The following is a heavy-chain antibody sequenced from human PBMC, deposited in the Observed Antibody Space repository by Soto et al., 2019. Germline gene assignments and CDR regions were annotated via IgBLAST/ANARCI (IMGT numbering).Heavy chain of an antibody. CDR3: ARDHSSGWPFFDY. J-gene: IGHJ4*02. CDR2: IYYSGST. V-gene: IGHV4-59*01. D-gene: IGHD6-19*01. Sequence: PSETLSLTCTVSGGSISSYYWSWVRQPPGKGLEWIGYIYYSGSTNYNPSLKSRVTISVDMSKNQFSLKLTSVTAADTAVYYCARDHSSGWPFFDYWGQGTLVTVSS. CDR1: GGSISSYY.